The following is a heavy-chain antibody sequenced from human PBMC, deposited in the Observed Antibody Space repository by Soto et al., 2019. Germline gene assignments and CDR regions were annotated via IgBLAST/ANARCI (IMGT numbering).Heavy chain of an antibody. Sequence: GGSLRLSCAASGFTFTRYSMNWARQAPGKGLEWVSSISSTTNYIYYGDSMKGRFTISRDNAKNSLYLEMNSLRAEDTAVYYCARESEDLTSTFDYWGQGTLVTVSS. CDR3: ARESEDLTSTFDY. J-gene: IGHJ4*02. CDR1: GFTFTRYS. CDR2: ISSTTNYI. V-gene: IGHV3-21*06.